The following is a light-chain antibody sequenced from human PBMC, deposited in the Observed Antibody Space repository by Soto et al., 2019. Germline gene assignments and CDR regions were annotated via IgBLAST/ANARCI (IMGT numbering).Light chain of an antibody. J-gene: IGKJ1*01. V-gene: IGKV3-20*01. CDR3: QQYGSSPT. Sequence: EVVMTQSPATLSVSPGERATLSCSASQSASDYLAWYHQKLGQAPRLLFYDASTRAAGIPGLFSSSWCGTVFTLIISRQAAEDVAVYYCQQYGSSPTFGQGTKVDIK. CDR1: QSASDY. CDR2: DAS.